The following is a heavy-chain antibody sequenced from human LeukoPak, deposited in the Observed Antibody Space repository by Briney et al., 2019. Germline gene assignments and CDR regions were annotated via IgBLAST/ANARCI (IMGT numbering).Heavy chain of an antibody. J-gene: IGHJ6*02. Sequence: GRSLRLSCAASGFTFSSYGMHWVRQAPGKGLEWVAVISYDGSNKYYADSVKGRFTISRDNSKKMLYVQMNSLRVEDTAVYYCVVLGYYYDSSGYLGYYYYGMDVWGQGTTVTVSS. CDR2: ISYDGSNK. D-gene: IGHD3-22*01. CDR3: VVLGYYYDSSGYLGYYYYGMDV. CDR1: GFTFSSYG. V-gene: IGHV3-30*03.